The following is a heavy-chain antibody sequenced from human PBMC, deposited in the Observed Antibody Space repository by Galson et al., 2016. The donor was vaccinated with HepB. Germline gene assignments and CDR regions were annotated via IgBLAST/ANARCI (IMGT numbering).Heavy chain of an antibody. CDR1: GGSISPYY. J-gene: IGHJ4*02. CDR3: ARSWTTGFDY. V-gene: IGHV4-30-4*08. CDR2: IYYSGNS. D-gene: IGHD3/OR15-3a*01. Sequence: PLSLTCTVSGGSISPYYWSWIRQPPGKGLEWIGYIYYSGNSYYNPSLKSRLTISVDTSKNQFSLKLTSVTAADTAVYYCARSWTTGFDYWGQGTLVTVSS.